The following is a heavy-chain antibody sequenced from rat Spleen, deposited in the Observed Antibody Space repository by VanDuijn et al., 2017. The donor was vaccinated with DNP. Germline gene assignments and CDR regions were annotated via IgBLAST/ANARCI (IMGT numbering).Heavy chain of an antibody. Sequence: EVQLVESGGGLVQPGRSLKLSCAASGFTLSDYYMAWVRQAPTKGLEWVAYMSYDGGSNYHGDSEKGRFTISRDNAKSTLYLQMNSLRSEDMATYYCARHVLPLRVWDYWGQGVMVTVSS. CDR2: MSYDGGSN. D-gene: IGHD1-4*01. V-gene: IGHV5-22*01. CDR1: GFTLSDYY. J-gene: IGHJ2*01. CDR3: ARHVLPLRVWDY.